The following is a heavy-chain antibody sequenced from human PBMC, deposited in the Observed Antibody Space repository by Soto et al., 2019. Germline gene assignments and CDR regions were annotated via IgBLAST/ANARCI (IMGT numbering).Heavy chain of an antibody. Sequence: QVQLVESGGGVVQPGRSLRLSCAASGFSFSIYGMHWVRQAPGKGLEWVAGISYEGSNTYYADSVKGRFTISRDNSNNTRYLHMISLRAEDTAIYYCAKNHQRAPTRDGYNLFDYWGQGILVTVSS. J-gene: IGHJ4*02. CDR2: ISYEGSNT. D-gene: IGHD5-12*01. CDR1: GFSFSIYG. V-gene: IGHV3-30*18. CDR3: AKNHQRAPTRDGYNLFDY.